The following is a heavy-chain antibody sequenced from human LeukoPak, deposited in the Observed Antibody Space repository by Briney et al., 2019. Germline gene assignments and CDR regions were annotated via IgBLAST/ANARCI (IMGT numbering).Heavy chain of an antibody. V-gene: IGHV3-21*01. CDR3: TRDQGPRTRDLDDAFDI. CDR2: ISSSSSYI. CDR1: GFTFSSYS. Sequence: PGGSLRLSCAASGFTFSSYSMNWVRQAPGKGLEWVSSISSSSSYIYYADSVKGRFTISRDNAKNSLYLQMNSLRAEDTAVYYCTRDQGPRTRDLDDAFDIWGQGTMVTVSS. D-gene: IGHD3-3*01. J-gene: IGHJ3*02.